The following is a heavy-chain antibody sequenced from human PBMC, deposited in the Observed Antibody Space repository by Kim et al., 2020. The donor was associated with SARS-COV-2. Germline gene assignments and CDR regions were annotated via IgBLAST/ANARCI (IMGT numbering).Heavy chain of an antibody. D-gene: IGHD1-26*01. CDR3: ARQPGRRRGAPVSGNHYFPRYIDL. Sequence: SETLSLTCAVFGGSISGSYWGWIRQAPGKGLEWIGEINDSGSTSYNPSLKSQVTMSVDTAKSQFSLKLHSVTAADTAVYYCARQPGRRRGAPVSGNHYFPRYIDLWGRGSLVTVSA. CDR2: INDSGST. V-gene: IGHV4-34*01. CDR1: GGSISGSY. J-gene: IGHJ2*01.